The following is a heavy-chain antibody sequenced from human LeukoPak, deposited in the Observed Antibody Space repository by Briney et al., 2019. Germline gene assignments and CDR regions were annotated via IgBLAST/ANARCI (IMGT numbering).Heavy chain of an antibody. CDR1: GYSISSGHY. CDR3: AREDIVVVVAATGAFDI. V-gene: IGHV4-38-2*02. Sequence: PSETPSLTCTVSGYSISSGHYWGWIRQPPGKGLEWIGSIYHSGSTYYNPSLKSRVTISVDMSKNQFSLKLSSVTAADTAVYYCAREDIVVVVAATGAFDIWGQGTMVTVSS. CDR2: IYHSGST. D-gene: IGHD2-15*01. J-gene: IGHJ3*02.